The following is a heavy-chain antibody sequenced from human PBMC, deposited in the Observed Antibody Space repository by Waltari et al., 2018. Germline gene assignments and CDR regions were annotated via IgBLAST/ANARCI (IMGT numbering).Heavy chain of an antibody. V-gene: IGHV4-34*01. CDR3: ARLFWSGYYCWFDP. J-gene: IGHJ5*02. D-gene: IGHD3-3*01. Sequence: QVQLQQWGAGLLKPSETLSLTCAVYGGSFSGYYWSWIRHPPGKGLEWIGEINHSGSTNYNPSLKSRVTISVDTSKNQFSLKLSSVTAADTAVYYCARLFWSGYYCWFDPWGQGTLVTVSS. CDR2: INHSGST. CDR1: GGSFSGYY.